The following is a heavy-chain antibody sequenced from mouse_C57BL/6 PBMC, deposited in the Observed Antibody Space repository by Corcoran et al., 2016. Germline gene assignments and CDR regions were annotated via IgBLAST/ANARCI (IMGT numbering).Heavy chain of an antibody. V-gene: IGHV9-3*01. D-gene: IGHD3-2*02. CDR1: GYTFTTYG. CDR3: ARSSGYPAWFAY. CDR2: INTYSGVP. Sequence: QIQLVQSGPELKKPGETVKISCKASGYTFTTYGMSWVKQAPGKGLKWMGWINTYSGVPTYADDFKGRFAFSLETSASTAYLQNNNLKNEDTATYFCARSSGYPAWFAYWGQGTRVTVSA. J-gene: IGHJ3*01.